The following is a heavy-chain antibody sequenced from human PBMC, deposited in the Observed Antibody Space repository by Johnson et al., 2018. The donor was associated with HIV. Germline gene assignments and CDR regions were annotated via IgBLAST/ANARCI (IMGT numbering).Heavy chain of an antibody. CDR2: ISYDGSNK. CDR1: GFTFSNYA. V-gene: IGHV3-30*04. CDR3: ARGQGFWAFDI. D-gene: IGHD3-3*01. Sequence: QVQLVESGGGVVQPGRSLRLSCAASGFTFSNYAVHWVRQAPGKGLEWVAVISYDGSNKYYADSVKGRFTISSDNSRNTLYLQMNGLRPEDTAVYYCARGQGFWAFDIWGQGTMVTVSS. J-gene: IGHJ3*02.